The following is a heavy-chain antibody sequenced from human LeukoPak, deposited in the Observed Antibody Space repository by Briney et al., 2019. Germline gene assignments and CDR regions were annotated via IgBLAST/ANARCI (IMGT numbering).Heavy chain of an antibody. CDR2: ISSSSTI. V-gene: IGHV3-69-1*01. J-gene: IGHJ4*02. D-gene: IGHD6-6*01. Sequence: GGSLRLSCAASGFTFSDYYMNWVRQAPGKGLEWVSSISSSSTIYYADSVKGRFTISRDNAKNSLYLQMNSLRAEDTAAYYCARISAARPFDYWGQGTLVTVSS. CDR3: ARISAARPFDY. CDR1: GFTFSDYY.